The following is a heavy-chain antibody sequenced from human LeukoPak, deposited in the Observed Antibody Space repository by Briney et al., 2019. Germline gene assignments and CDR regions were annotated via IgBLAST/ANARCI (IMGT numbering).Heavy chain of an antibody. Sequence: GGSLRLSCAASGFIFTNYWMYWVRQAPGKGLVWVSHINSDGSSTKYADSVKGRFTISRDNAKNTLYLQMNSLRAEDTAVYYCARDPDYYYYYMDVWGKGTTVTVSS. J-gene: IGHJ6*03. CDR2: INSDGSST. V-gene: IGHV3-74*01. CDR3: ARDPDYYYYYMDV. CDR1: GFIFTNYW.